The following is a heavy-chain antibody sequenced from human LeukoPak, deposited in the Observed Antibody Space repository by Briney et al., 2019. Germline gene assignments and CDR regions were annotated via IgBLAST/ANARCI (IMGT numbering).Heavy chain of an antibody. CDR3: ARDYGGNYFDY. Sequence: GASVKVSCKASGYTFTSYYMHWVRQAPGQGLEWMGWISAYNGNTNYAQKLQGRVTMTTDTSTSTAYLELRSLRSDDTAVYYCARDYGGNYFDYWGQGTLVTVSS. V-gene: IGHV1-18*04. CDR1: GYTFTSYY. CDR2: ISAYNGNT. J-gene: IGHJ4*02. D-gene: IGHD4-23*01.